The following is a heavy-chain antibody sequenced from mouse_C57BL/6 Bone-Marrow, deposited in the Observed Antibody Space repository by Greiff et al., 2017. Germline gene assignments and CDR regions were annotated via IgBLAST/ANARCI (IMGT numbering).Heavy chain of an antibody. V-gene: IGHV1-39*01. J-gene: IGHJ4*01. CDR1: GYSFTDYN. D-gene: IGHD1-1*01. CDR3: ARGDYGSSYGYYAMDY. Sequence: EVKLQQSGPELVKPGASVKISCKASGYSFTDYNMNWVKQSNGKSLEWIVVINPNYGTTSYNQKFKGKATLTVDQSSSTAYMQLNSLTSEDSAVXYCARGDYGSSYGYYAMDYWGQGTSVTVSS. CDR2: INPNYGTT.